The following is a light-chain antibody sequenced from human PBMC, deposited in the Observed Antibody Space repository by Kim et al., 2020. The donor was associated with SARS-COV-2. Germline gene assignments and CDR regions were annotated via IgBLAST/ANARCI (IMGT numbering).Light chain of an antibody. CDR3: SSYTISGTYV. V-gene: IGLV2-14*01. CDR2: HVA. CDR1: SSDVGASQY. J-gene: IGLJ1*01. Sequence: QSDLTQPASVSGSPGQSITISCTGTSSDVGASQYVSWYQQHPGKAPKLMIYHVAKRPSGVSNRFSGSKSGNTASLTISGLQAEDEADYYCSSYTISGTYVFGTGTKVTVL.